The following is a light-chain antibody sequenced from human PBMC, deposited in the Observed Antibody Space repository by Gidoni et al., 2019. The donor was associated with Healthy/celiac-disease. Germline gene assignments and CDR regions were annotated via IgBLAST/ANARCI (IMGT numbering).Light chain of an antibody. Sequence: EIVLTQSPAPLSLSPWERATLSCRASQSVSSYLAWYQQKPGQAPRLLIYDASNRATGIPARFSGSGSGTDFTLTISSLEPEDFAVYYCQQRSNWRYTFGQGTKLEIK. CDR2: DAS. V-gene: IGKV3-11*01. J-gene: IGKJ2*01. CDR3: QQRSNWRYT. CDR1: QSVSSY.